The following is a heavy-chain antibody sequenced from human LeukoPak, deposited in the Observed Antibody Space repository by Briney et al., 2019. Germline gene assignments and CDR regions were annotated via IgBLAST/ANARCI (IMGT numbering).Heavy chain of an antibody. Sequence: GGSLRLSCAASGFTFTSYGMHWVRQAPGQGLEWVSVISYDGSDQYYADSVKGRFTISRDNSKNTLYLQMNSLRAADTAVYYCAKDNTPEQLPHDYWGQGTLVIVSS. J-gene: IGHJ4*02. CDR3: AKDNTPEQLPHDY. V-gene: IGHV3-30*18. CDR1: GFTFTSYG. CDR2: ISYDGSDQ. D-gene: IGHD1/OR15-1a*01.